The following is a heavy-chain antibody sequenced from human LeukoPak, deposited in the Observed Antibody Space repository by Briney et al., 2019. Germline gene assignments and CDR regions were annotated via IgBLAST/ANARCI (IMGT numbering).Heavy chain of an antibody. CDR3: ARESRYDILTGYYNAFDY. CDR1: GYTFTGHY. CDR2: INPNSGGT. V-gene: IGHV1-2*06. Sequence: GASVKVSCKASGYTFTGHYMHWVRQAPGQGLEWMGRINPNSGGTNYAQKFQGRVTMTRDTSISTAYMELSRLRSDDTAVYYCARESRYDILTGYYNAFDYWGQGTLVTVSP. D-gene: IGHD3-9*01. J-gene: IGHJ4*02.